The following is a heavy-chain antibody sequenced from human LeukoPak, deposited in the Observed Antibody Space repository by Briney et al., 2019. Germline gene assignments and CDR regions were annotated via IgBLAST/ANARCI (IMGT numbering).Heavy chain of an antibody. J-gene: IGHJ4*02. CDR1: GFTFSSYA. D-gene: IGHD3-9*01. Sequence: GGSLRLSCAASGFTFSSYAMSWVRQSPGKGLEWVAVISYDGSNKYYADSVKGRFTISRDNSKNTLYLQMNSLRAEDTAVYYCAKVLDYDILTGFDYWGQGTLVTVSS. V-gene: IGHV3-30*18. CDR3: AKVLDYDILTGFDY. CDR2: ISYDGSNK.